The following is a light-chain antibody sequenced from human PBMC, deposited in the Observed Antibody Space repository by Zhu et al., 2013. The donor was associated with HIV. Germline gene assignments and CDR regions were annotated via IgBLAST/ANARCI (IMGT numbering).Light chain of an antibody. CDR3: QQYIDFPT. CDR1: QRVGSW. V-gene: IGKV1-5*03. CDR2: QVS. Sequence: DIQMTQSPSILSASVGDRVTLTCRASQRVGSWVAWYQQKPGTAPNLLIHQVSILQGGVPSRFSGSGSGSEFTLTITSLQPDDFGLYYCQQYIDFPTFGQGT. J-gene: IGKJ1*01.